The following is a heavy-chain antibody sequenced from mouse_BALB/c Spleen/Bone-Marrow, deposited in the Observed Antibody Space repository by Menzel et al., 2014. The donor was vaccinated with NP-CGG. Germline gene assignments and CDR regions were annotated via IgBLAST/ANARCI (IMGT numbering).Heavy chain of an antibody. CDR1: GYTFXGYW. CDR3: VRKYGKGGDY. Sequence: QVQLQQSGAEVVRPGASVKLSCKASGYTFXGYWMNWVKQRPGQGLEWIGMIDPSDSEIHYNPMFRDKATLTLDKSSSTAYMQLSSLTSDDSAVYYCVRKYGKGGDYWGQGTTLTVSS. J-gene: IGHJ2*01. D-gene: IGHD2-10*02. V-gene: IGHV1-61*01. CDR2: IDPSDSEI.